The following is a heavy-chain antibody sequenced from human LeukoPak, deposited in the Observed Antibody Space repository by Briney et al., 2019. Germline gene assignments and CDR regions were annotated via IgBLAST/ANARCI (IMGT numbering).Heavy chain of an antibody. CDR2: ISGSGGST. V-gene: IGHV3-23*01. J-gene: IGHJ4*02. D-gene: IGHD6-19*01. CDR3: AKDPPGSTAVAGGTFNN. Sequence: PGGSLRLSCAASGFTFSSYAMSWVRQAPGKGLEWVSAISGSGGSTYYADSVKGRFTISRDNSKNTLYLQMNSLRAEDTAVYYCAKDPPGSTAVAGGTFNNWGQGTLVTVSS. CDR1: GFTFSSYA.